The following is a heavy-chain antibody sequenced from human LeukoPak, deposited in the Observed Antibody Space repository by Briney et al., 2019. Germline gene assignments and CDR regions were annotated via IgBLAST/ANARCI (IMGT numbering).Heavy chain of an antibody. CDR1: GGSISSSSYY. V-gene: IGHV4-39*01. CDR3: ARHQWVPAFDI. CDR2: IYYSGST. J-gene: IGHJ3*02. D-gene: IGHD1-26*01. Sequence: TSETLSLTCTVSGGSISSSSYYWGWIRRPPGKGLEWIGSIYYSGSTNYNPSFKSRVTISIDTSKNQFSLKLSSVTAADTAVYYCARHQWVPAFDIWGQGTKVTVSS.